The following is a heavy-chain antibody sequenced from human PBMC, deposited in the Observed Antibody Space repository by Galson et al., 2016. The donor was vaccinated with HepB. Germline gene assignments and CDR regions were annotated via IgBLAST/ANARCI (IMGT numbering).Heavy chain of an antibody. Sequence: TLSLTCSVSGFSIANGGYSWTWIRQLPGKGLEMIGYISNNGSTYYQSSLTSRLIISRDTSQNQFSLNLNSVAAADTAVYYCASVRRLGYYGPETNPLAGLFDPWGQGRLVTVSS. CDR1: GFSIANGGYS. V-gene: IGHV4-31*03. D-gene: IGHD3-10*01. CDR2: ISNNGST. J-gene: IGHJ5*01. CDR3: ASVRRLGYYGPETNPLAGLFDP.